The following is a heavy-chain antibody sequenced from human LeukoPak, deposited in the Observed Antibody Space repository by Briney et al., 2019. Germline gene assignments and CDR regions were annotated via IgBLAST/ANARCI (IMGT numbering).Heavy chain of an antibody. CDR1: GFTVSSNY. V-gene: IGHV3-7*01. D-gene: IGHD6-25*01. CDR3: ARYQGGGWDV. CDR2: IKQDGSEK. J-gene: IGHJ6*02. Sequence: GGSLRLSCAASGFTVSSNYMSWVRQAPGKGPEWVANIKQDGSEKYSLDSLKGRFTISRDNAKRSLYLQMNSLRAEDTAVYYCARYQGGGWDVWGQGTTVTASS.